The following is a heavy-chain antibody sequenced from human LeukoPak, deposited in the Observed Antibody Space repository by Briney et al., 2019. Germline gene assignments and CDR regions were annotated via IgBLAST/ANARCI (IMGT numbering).Heavy chain of an antibody. CDR2: ISSSSSYI. Sequence: GGSLRLSCAASGFTFSSYSMNWVRQAPGKGLEWVSSISSSSSYIYYADSVKGRFTISRDNAKNSLYLQMNSLRAEDTAVYYCARDYPLDYYYYYMDVWGKGTTVTISS. V-gene: IGHV3-21*01. J-gene: IGHJ6*03. CDR3: ARDYPLDYYYYYMDV. CDR1: GFTFSSYS.